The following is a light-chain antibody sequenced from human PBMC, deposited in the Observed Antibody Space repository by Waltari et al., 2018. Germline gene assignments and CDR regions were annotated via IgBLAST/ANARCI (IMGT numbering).Light chain of an antibody. J-gene: IGLJ3*02. Sequence: QSVLTQPPSASGTPGQRVTISCSGSSSNIGSDFLYWYQQLPGTAPKLIVYRNKQRRSRAPARCSGSKSVTSASLAISGLRSEDEADYYCAAWDDSLSGPGVFGGGTKLTVL. CDR3: AAWDDSLSGPGV. V-gene: IGLV1-47*01. CDR2: RNK. CDR1: SSNIGSDF.